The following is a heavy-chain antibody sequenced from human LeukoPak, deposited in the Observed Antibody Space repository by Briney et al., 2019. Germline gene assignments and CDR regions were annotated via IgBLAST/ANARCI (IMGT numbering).Heavy chain of an antibody. CDR3: AKVVSGWYAYYFDY. CDR2: ISGSGGST. Sequence: GGSLRLSCAASGFTFSSYAMSWVRQAPGKGLEWVSAISGSGGSTYYADSVKGRFTISRDNSKNTLYMQMNSLRAEDTAVYYCAKVVSGWYAYYFDYWGQGTLVTVSS. J-gene: IGHJ4*02. D-gene: IGHD6-19*01. V-gene: IGHV3-23*01. CDR1: GFTFSSYA.